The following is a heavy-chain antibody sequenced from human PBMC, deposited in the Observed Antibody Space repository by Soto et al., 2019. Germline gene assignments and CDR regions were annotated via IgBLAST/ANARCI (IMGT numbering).Heavy chain of an antibody. J-gene: IGHJ6*02. CDR2: ISAYNGNT. D-gene: IGHD3-9*01. V-gene: IGHV1-18*01. CDR1: GYTFTSYG. Sequence: QVQLVQSGAEVKKPGASVKVSCKASGYTFTSYGISWVRQAPGQGLEWMGWISAYNGNTNYAQKLQGRVTMTTDTSTSTAYMELRSLRSDDTAVYYCARVRAFDDILTGSSEPPRGDYYGMDVWGQGTTVTVSS. CDR3: ARVRAFDDILTGSSEPPRGDYYGMDV.